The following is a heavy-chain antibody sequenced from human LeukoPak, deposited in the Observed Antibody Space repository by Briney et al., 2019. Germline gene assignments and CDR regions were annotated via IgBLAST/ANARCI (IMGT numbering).Heavy chain of an antibody. Sequence: PGGSLRLSCAASGFTVSSNYMSWVRQAPGKGLEWVSVIYSGGSTYYADSVKGRFTISRDNSKNTLYLQMNSLRAEDTAVYYCAREGGDLLGETAPRDYYYYGMDVWGQGTTVTVSS. CDR2: IYSGGST. J-gene: IGHJ6*02. CDR3: AREGGDLLGETAPRDYYYYGMDV. CDR1: GFTVSSNY. V-gene: IGHV3-66*01. D-gene: IGHD5-18*01.